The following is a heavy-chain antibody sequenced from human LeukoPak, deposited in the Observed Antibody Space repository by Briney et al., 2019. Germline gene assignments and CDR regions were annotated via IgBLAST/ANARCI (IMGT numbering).Heavy chain of an antibody. D-gene: IGHD6-19*01. CDR1: GGSISSYY. Sequence: PSETLSLTCTVSGGSISSYYWSWIRQPPGKGLEWIGYIYYSGTTNYNPSLKSRVTISVDTSKNQFSLKLSSVTAADTAVYYCARAVVAGQAIDYWGQGTLVTVSS. CDR3: ARAVVAGQAIDY. V-gene: IGHV4-59*12. J-gene: IGHJ4*02. CDR2: IYYSGTT.